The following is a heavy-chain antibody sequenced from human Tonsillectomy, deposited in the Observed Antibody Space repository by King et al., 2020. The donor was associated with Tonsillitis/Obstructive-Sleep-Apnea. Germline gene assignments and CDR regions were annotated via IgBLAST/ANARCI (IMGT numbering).Heavy chain of an antibody. Sequence: VQLQQWGAGLLKPSETLSITCAVYGGSFSGSYWSWIRQPPGKGLEWIGEINHSGSTNYNPSLKSRVTISVDTSKNQFSLMLSSVTAADTAVYYCARGDIVVVVAARDYYYYMDVWGKGTTVTVSS. D-gene: IGHD2-15*01. CDR1: GGSFSGSY. J-gene: IGHJ6*03. V-gene: IGHV4-34*01. CDR3: ARGDIVVVVAARDYYYYMDV. CDR2: INHSGST.